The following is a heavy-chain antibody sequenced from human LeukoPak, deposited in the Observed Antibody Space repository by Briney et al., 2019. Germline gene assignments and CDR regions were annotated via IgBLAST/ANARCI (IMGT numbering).Heavy chain of an antibody. J-gene: IGHJ4*02. Sequence: ASVKVSCKASGYTFTSYDINWVRQATGQGLEWMGWMNPNSGETGYAQKFQRRVTMTRDTSTSTAYMELSSLRYDDTAVYYRARGPSGSYFGYRRGDWGQGTLVTVSS. V-gene: IGHV1-8*01. CDR1: GYTFTSYD. CDR2: MNPNSGET. D-gene: IGHD3-10*01. CDR3: ARGPSGSYFGYRRGD.